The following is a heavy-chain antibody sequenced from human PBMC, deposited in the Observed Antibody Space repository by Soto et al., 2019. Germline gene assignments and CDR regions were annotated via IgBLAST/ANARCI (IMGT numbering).Heavy chain of an antibody. Sequence: GGSLRLSCAASGFTLSSYEMNWVRQAPGKGLEWVSYISSSGSTIYYADSVKGRFTISRDNAKNSLYLQMNSLRAEDTAVYYCARSHYYDSSGYYLGYFQHWGQGTLVTVSS. CDR1: GFTLSSYE. CDR3: ARSHYYDSSGYYLGYFQH. V-gene: IGHV3-48*03. D-gene: IGHD3-22*01. CDR2: ISSSGSTI. J-gene: IGHJ1*01.